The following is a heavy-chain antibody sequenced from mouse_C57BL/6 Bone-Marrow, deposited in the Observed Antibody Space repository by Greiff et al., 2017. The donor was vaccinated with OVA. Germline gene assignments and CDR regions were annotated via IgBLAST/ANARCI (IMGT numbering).Heavy chain of an antibody. D-gene: IGHD2-4*01. Sequence: QVQLQQPGAELVKPGASVKLSCKASGYTFTSYWMHWVKQRPGQGLEWIGMIHPNSGSTNYNEKFKSKATLTVDKSSSTAYMQLSSLTSEDSAVYYCAIWGDYPWFAYWGQGTLVTVSA. CDR2: IHPNSGST. V-gene: IGHV1-64*01. CDR3: AIWGDYPWFAY. J-gene: IGHJ3*01. CDR1: GYTFTSYW.